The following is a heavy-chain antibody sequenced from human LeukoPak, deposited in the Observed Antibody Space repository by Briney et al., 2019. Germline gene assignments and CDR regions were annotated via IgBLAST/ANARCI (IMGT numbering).Heavy chain of an antibody. J-gene: IGHJ4*02. CDR1: GGSFSGYY. V-gene: IGHV4-34*01. D-gene: IGHD3-10*01. CDR3: ARELRRFGELLYTT. Sequence: KPSETLSLTCAVYGGSFSGYYWSWLRQPPGKGLEWIGEINHSGSTNYNPSLKSRVTISVDTSKNQFSLKLSSVTAADTAVYYCARELRRFGELLYTTWGQGTLVTVPS. CDR2: INHSGST.